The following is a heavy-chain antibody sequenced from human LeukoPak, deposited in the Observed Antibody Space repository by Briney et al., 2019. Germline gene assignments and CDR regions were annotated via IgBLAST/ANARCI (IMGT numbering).Heavy chain of an antibody. CDR3: ARAGLYQLLWASGY. Sequence: GGSLRLSCAASGFTFSSHSMNWVRQAPGKGLEWVSSISSTTSYIHYADSVKGRFTISRDNVNNSLYLQMNNLRAEDTAVYYCARAGLYQLLWASGYWGQGNLVTVSS. V-gene: IGHV3-21*01. CDR2: ISSTTSYI. J-gene: IGHJ4*02. D-gene: IGHD2-2*01. CDR1: GFTFSSHS.